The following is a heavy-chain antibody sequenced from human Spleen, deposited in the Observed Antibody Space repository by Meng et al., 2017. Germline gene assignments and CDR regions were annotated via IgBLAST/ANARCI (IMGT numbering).Heavy chain of an antibody. D-gene: IGHD3-22*01. V-gene: IGHV1-69*06. CDR2: IIPMYGTA. J-gene: IGHJ6*02. CDR1: GGTFSNYG. CDR3: ARDPVRDTVIIEYYYYYGMDV. Sequence: SVKVSCKASGGTFSNYGISWVRQAPGQGLEWMGEIIPMYGTANYADKFQGRITIIADKSTDIAYLELSSLRSEDTAVYYCARDPVRDTVIIEYYYYYGMDVWGQGTTVTVSS.